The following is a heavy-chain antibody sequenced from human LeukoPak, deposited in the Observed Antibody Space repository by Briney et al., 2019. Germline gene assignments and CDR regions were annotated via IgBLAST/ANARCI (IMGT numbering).Heavy chain of an antibody. CDR1: GFTFSSYA. J-gene: IGHJ4*02. D-gene: IGHD2-2*01. Sequence: GGSLRLSCAASGFTFSSYAMSWVRQAPGKGLEWVSAIVGSGGNMYYADTVKGRFTISRDNFKSTLYLQMNSLRAEDTAVYYCAKGLTWDSTSCSDWGQGTLVTVSS. V-gene: IGHV3-23*01. CDR2: IVGSGGNM. CDR3: AKGLTWDSTSCSD.